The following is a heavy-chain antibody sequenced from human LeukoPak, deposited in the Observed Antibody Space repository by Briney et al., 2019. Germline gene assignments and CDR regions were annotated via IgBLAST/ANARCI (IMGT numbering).Heavy chain of an antibody. J-gene: IGHJ4*02. V-gene: IGHV1-46*01. CDR1: GYTFISYY. CDR3: ARHSLIGTTPFDY. Sequence: GAAVKLCCKASGYTFISYYIHWVRQAPGQGLEWMGLINPSSGNTPYAQQFQGRVTMTRDTSTSTVYMELSSLRSEDTAVYYCARHSLIGTTPFDYWGEGTPVSAPS. D-gene: IGHD1-20*01. CDR2: INPSSGNT.